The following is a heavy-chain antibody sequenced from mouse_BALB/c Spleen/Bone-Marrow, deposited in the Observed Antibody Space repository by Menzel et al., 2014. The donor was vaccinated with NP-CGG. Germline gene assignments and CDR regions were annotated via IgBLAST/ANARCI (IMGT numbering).Heavy chain of an antibody. CDR2: INPSTGYT. CDR1: GYTFTSYW. V-gene: IGHV1-7*01. CDR3: ARSRTGTYFDH. J-gene: IGHJ2*01. Sequence: VKLMESGAELAKPGASVKMSCKASGYTFTSYWMHWVKQRPGQGLEWIGYINPSTGYTEYNQKFKDKATLTADKSSSTAYMQLSSLTSEDSAVYYCARSRTGTYFDHWGQGTTLTVSS. D-gene: IGHD4-1*01.